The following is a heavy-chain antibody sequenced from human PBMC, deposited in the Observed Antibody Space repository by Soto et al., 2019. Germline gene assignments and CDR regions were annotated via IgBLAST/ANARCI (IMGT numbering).Heavy chain of an antibody. D-gene: IGHD3-10*01. CDR3: ASVSYGSGPPFDY. Sequence: SETLSLTCAVSSGSISSSNWWSWVRQPPGKGLEWIGEIYHSGSTNYNPSLKSRVTISVDKSKNQFSLKLSSVTAADTAVYYCASVSYGSGPPFDYWGQGTLVTVPS. V-gene: IGHV4-4*02. CDR2: IYHSGST. CDR1: SGSISSSNW. J-gene: IGHJ4*02.